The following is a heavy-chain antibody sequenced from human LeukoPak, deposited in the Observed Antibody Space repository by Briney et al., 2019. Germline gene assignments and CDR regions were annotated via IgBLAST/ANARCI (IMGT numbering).Heavy chain of an antibody. CDR2: ISGSGNTI. J-gene: IGHJ6*02. CDR1: GFTFSSYE. CDR3: ARFSIGGYNYGMDV. Sequence: GGSLRLSCAASGFTFSSYEMNWVRQAPGKGLEWVSYISGSGNTIYYANSVKGRFTISRDNAKNSLYLQMNSLRAEDTAVYYCARFSIGGYNYGMDVWGQGTTVTVS. D-gene: IGHD2-15*01. V-gene: IGHV3-48*03.